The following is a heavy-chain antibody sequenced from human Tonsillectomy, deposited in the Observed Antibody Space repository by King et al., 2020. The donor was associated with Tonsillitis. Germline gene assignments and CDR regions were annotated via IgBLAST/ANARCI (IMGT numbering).Heavy chain of an antibody. J-gene: IGHJ3*02. V-gene: IGHV3-13*01. D-gene: IGHD5-18*01. CDR1: GFTLSSYD. CDR2: IGTVGDT. Sequence: QLVQSGGGLVQPGGSLRLSCAASGFTLSSYDILWVRHVTGKGLEWVSAIGTVGDTYYSDSVKGRFTISREDAKNTLYHQMNSLRAGDTAVYYCARERMDTRGFDSLDIWGQGTMVTVSS. CDR3: ARERMDTRGFDSLDI.